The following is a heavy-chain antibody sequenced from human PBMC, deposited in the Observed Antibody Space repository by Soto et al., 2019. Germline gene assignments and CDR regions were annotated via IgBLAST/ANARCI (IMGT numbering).Heavy chain of an antibody. V-gene: IGHV3-33*01. CDR3: ARSPSTGGSGSEMRNDAFYI. CDR1: GFTISSYG. D-gene: IGHD2-15*01. CDR2: IWYEGSNK. J-gene: IGHJ3*02. Sequence: QVQLVESGGGVVQPGRSLRLSCAASGFTISSYGMHWVRQAPGKGLERVAVIWYEGSNKYYADSVKGRFTISRDNSKNTHYLQMNSLRAEDTAVYYCARSPSTGGSGSEMRNDAFYIWGQGTMVTVSS.